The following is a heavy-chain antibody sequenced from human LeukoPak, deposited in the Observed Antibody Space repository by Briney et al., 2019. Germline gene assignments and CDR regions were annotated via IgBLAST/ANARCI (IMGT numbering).Heavy chain of an antibody. CDR1: GFTLCSYW. CDR2: IKQDGTVK. D-gene: IGHD3-10*01. CDR3: ARQAAYYYGLGSYYRWFDP. Sequence: PGGSLRLSCAASGFTLCSYWMSWVRQAPGKGLEWVANIKQDGTVKSCVDSVKGRFTVSTDNDKKFLFLQMTSLRVEDTAVYHCARQAAYYYGLGSYYRWFDPWGQGTLVTVSS. V-gene: IGHV3-7*01. J-gene: IGHJ5*02.